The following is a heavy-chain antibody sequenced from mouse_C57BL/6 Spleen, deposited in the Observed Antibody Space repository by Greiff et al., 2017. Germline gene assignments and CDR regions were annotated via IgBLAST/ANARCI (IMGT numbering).Heavy chain of an antibody. V-gene: IGHV5-16*01. J-gene: IGHJ4*01. Sequence: EVHLVESEGGLVQPGSSMKLSCTASGFTFSDYYMAWVRQVPEKGLEWVANINYDGSSTYYLDSLKSRFIISRDNAKNILYLQMSSLKSEDPATYYCARENYDYDGAMDYWGQGTSVTVSS. D-gene: IGHD2-4*01. CDR3: ARENYDYDGAMDY. CDR2: INYDGSST. CDR1: GFTFSDYY.